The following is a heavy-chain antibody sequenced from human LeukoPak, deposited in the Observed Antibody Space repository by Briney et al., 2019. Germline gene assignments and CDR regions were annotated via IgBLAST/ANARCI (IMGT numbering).Heavy chain of an antibody. CDR1: GFTFSSYI. J-gene: IGHJ3*02. Sequence: GGSLRLCCAGSGFTFSSYIMNWLRQAPGKGLEWVSSISSSSSYIYYADSVKGRFTISRDNAKNSLYLQMNSLRAEDTAVYYCAREYYYDSSGSYAFDIWGQGTMVTVSS. CDR3: AREYYYDSSGSYAFDI. V-gene: IGHV3-21*01. D-gene: IGHD3-22*01. CDR2: ISSSSSYI.